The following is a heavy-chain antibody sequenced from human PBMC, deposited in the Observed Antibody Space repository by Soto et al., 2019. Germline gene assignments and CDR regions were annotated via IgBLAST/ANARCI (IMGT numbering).Heavy chain of an antibody. CDR3: ARSPLTIFGVDIKARNWFDP. D-gene: IGHD3-3*01. CDR1: GRPFSGYG. J-gene: IGHJ5*02. Sequence: SAAQALSVAVYGRPFSGYGWIGIRQPPGKGLEWIGEINHIGSTNYNPSLKSRVTISVDTSKNQFSLKLSSVTAADTAVYYCARSPLTIFGVDIKARNWFDPWGQG. CDR2: INHIGST. V-gene: IGHV4-34*01.